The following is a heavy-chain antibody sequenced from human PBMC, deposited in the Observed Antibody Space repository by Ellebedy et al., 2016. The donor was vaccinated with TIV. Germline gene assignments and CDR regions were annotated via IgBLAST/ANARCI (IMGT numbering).Heavy chain of an antibody. CDR2: IYYTGST. Sequence: SETLSLXXTVSDGSISNYYWSWIRQPPGKGLEWIGYIYYTGSTTYNPSLRSRLTISIDTSKNQFSLNLLSVTSADTAFYYCARFKLDPNNFDYWGPGTLVTVS. CDR3: ARFKLDPNNFDY. V-gene: IGHV4-59*01. CDR1: DGSISNYY. D-gene: IGHD3/OR15-3a*01. J-gene: IGHJ4*02.